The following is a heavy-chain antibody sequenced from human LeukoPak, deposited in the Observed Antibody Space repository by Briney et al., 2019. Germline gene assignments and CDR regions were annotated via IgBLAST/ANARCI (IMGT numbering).Heavy chain of an antibody. V-gene: IGHV3-48*01. CDR3: ARDSDCSSTSCYVDYYYGMDV. CDR1: GFTFSSYG. D-gene: IGHD2-2*01. Sequence: GRSLRLSCAASGFTFSSYGMHWVRQAPGKGLEWVSYISSSSSTIYYADSVKGRFTISRDNAKNSLYLQMNSLRAEDTAVYYCARDSDCSSTSCYVDYYYGMDVWGQGTTVTVSS. CDR2: ISSSSSTI. J-gene: IGHJ6*02.